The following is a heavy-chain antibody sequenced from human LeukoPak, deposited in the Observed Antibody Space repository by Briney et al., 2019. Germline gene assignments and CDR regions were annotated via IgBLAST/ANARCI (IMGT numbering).Heavy chain of an antibody. V-gene: IGHV4-4*09. Sequence: SETLSLTCAVYGGSFSGYYWSWIRQPPGKGLEWIGYIYTSGSTNYNPSLKSRVTISVDTSKNQFSLKLSSVTAADTAVYYCARCDFWSGYFSSNYYMDVWGKGTTVTVSS. CDR3: ARCDFWSGYFSSNYYMDV. CDR1: GGSFSGYY. CDR2: IYTSGST. J-gene: IGHJ6*03. D-gene: IGHD3-3*01.